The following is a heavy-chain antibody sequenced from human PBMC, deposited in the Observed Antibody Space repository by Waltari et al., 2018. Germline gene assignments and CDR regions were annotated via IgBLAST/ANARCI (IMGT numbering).Heavy chain of an antibody. J-gene: IGHJ5*02. Sequence: VQLVQSGTEVKTPGSSVNVSCKASGGTFGSQAVSWVRQAPGQRLEWMGRIIPILGTTTYSQSFQGRVTITADKSTSTAYIALSSLTSEDSAVYYCVREAVAGSWFDPWGQGTLVTVSS. CDR3: VREAVAGSWFDP. V-gene: IGHV1-69*04. CDR2: IIPILGTT. CDR1: GGTFGSQA. D-gene: IGHD6-19*01.